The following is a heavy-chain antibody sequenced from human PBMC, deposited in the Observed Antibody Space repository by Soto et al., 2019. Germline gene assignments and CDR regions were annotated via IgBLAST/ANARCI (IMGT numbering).Heavy chain of an antibody. J-gene: IGHJ4*02. CDR2: ISGSGGST. V-gene: IGHV3-23*01. CDR1: GYTFSSYA. Sequence: GGSLRLSCAASGYTFSSYAMSWVRQAPGKGLEWVSAISGSGGSTYYADSVKGRFTISRDNSKNTLYLQMNSLRAEDTAVYYFAKVFVLMFYCFGLGCDLLSFRGQGSLVPV. CDR3: AKVFVLMFYCFGLGCDLLSF. D-gene: IGHD2-21*01.